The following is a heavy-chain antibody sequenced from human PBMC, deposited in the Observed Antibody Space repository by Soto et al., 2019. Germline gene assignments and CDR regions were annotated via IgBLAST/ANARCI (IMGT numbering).Heavy chain of an antibody. D-gene: IGHD2-15*01. Sequence: EVQLLESGGGLVQPGESLRLSCAFSGFIFGNYMMTWVRQAPGKGLEWVSTIRDGGESTYYADSVKGRFTISRDNSKNTLYLQMDSRGVEDTAVYYCAPHVHCSGGSCHYDAFDIRGQVTMVTVSS. CDR2: IRDGGEST. V-gene: IGHV3-23*01. CDR1: GFIFGNYM. J-gene: IGHJ3*02. CDR3: APHVHCSGGSCHYDAFDI.